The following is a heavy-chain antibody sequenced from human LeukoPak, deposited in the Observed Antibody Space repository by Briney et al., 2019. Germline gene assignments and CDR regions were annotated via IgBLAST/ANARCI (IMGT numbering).Heavy chain of an antibody. Sequence: GGSLRLSCAASGFTFSSYAMNWVRQAPGKGLEWVSSISGSGDTIYYADSVKGRFTISRDNAKSSLFLQMNSLRAKDTAVYYCARDRSGWYYFDYWGQGTLVTVSS. V-gene: IGHV3-48*03. CDR1: GFTFSSYA. J-gene: IGHJ4*02. CDR2: ISGSGDTI. CDR3: ARDRSGWYYFDY. D-gene: IGHD6-19*01.